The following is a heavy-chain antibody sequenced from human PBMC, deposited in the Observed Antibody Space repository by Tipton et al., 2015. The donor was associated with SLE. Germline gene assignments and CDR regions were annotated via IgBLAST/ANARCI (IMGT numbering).Heavy chain of an antibody. CDR1: GFTFDDYA. D-gene: IGHD3-22*01. CDR3: AKAPSPYDSSGYGYFHH. CDR2: ISWDGGGT. V-gene: IGHV3-43D*04. Sequence: SLRLSCAASGFTFDDYAMHWVRQAPGKGLEWVSLISWDGGGTYYVDSVKVRFTISRDTSKNSLYLQMNSLRTEDPALYYCAKAPSPYDSSGYGYFHHWGQGTLVTVSS. J-gene: IGHJ1*01.